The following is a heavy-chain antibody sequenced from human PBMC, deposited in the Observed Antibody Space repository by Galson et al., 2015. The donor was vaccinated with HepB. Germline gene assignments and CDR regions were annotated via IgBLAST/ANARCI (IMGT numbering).Heavy chain of an antibody. D-gene: IGHD3-10*01. CDR3: AREGDYYGSGNDDGFDI. Sequence: CAISGDSVSSNSAAWNWIRQSPPRGLEWLGRTYYRSKWYNDYEISVKSRITINPDTSKNQFSLQLNSVTPEDTAVYYCAREGDYYGSGNDDGFDIWGQGTMVTVSS. CDR1: GDSVSSNSAA. CDR2: TYYRSKWYN. V-gene: IGHV6-1*01. J-gene: IGHJ3*02.